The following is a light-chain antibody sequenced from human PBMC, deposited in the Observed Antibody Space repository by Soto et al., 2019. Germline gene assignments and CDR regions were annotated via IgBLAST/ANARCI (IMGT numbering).Light chain of an antibody. J-gene: IGLJ3*02. CDR1: NIGRKS. CDR2: DVT. Sequence: SYELTQPPSVSVAPGQTARITCGGNNIGRKSVHWYQHRPGQAPALVVYDVTDRPSGIPVRFSGSKSGNTATLTISRVEAGDEADYYCQVWDSNISVVVFGGGTKLTVL. CDR3: QVWDSNISVVV. V-gene: IGLV3-21*02.